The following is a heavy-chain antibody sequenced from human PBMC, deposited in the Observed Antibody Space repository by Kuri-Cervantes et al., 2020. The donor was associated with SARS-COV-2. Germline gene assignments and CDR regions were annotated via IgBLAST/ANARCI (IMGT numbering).Heavy chain of an antibody. J-gene: IGHJ5*02. Sequence: SETLSLTCAVSGYSISSGYYWGWIRQPPGKGLEWIGSIYHSGSTNYNPSLKSRVTISVGTSKNQFSLKLSSVTAADTAVYYCARRMAVAGTRGYWFDPWGQGTLVTVSS. CDR2: IYHSGST. V-gene: IGHV4-38-2*01. D-gene: IGHD6-19*01. CDR3: ARRMAVAGTRGYWFDP. CDR1: GYSISSGYY.